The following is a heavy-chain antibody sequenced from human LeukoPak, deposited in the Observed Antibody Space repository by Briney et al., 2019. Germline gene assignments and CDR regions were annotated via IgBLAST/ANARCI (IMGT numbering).Heavy chain of an antibody. Sequence: GGSLRLSCAASGFTFSGSAMHWVRQASGKGLEWVGRIRSKANSYATAYAASVKGRFTISRDDSKNTAYLQMNSLITEDTAVYYCTRWEVGAGYWGQGTLVTVSS. V-gene: IGHV3-73*01. D-gene: IGHD1-26*01. CDR2: IRSKANSYAT. CDR3: TRWEVGAGY. CDR1: GFTFSGSA. J-gene: IGHJ4*02.